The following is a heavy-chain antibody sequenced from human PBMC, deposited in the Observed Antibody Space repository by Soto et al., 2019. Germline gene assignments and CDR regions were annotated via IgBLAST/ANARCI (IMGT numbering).Heavy chain of an antibody. Sequence: SQTLSLTCAISADSVSSNSAAWNWIRQSPSRGLEWLGRTYYRSKWYNDYAVSVKSRITINPDTSRNQFSLQLNSVTPEDTAVYYCARVVAAAGVRAFDIWGQGTMVTVSS. CDR1: ADSVSSNSAA. J-gene: IGHJ3*02. CDR3: ARVVAAAGVRAFDI. D-gene: IGHD6-13*01. V-gene: IGHV6-1*01. CDR2: TYYRSKWYN.